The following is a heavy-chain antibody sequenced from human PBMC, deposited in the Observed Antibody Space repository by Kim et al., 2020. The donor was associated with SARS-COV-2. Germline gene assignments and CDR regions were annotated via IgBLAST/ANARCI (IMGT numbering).Heavy chain of an antibody. V-gene: IGHV1-2*02. CDR1: GYTFTGYY. D-gene: IGHD4-17*01. CDR2: INPNSGGT. Sequence: ASVKVSCKASGYTFTGYYMHWVRQAPGQGLEWMGWINPNSGGTNDAQKFQGRVTMTRDTSISTAYMELSRLGSDATAVYYCARFPFSRDDYGDTYDAFDICGQGTMLTVSS. CDR3: ARFPFSRDDYGDTYDAFDI. J-gene: IGHJ3*02.